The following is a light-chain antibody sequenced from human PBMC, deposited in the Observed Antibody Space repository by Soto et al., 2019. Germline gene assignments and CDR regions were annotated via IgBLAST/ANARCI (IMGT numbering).Light chain of an antibody. CDR1: QSVSSN. CDR2: GAS. Sequence: EIVMTQSPATLSVSPGERATLSCRASQSVSSNLAWYQQKPGQAPRLLIYGASTRATGIPDRFSGSGSGTDFTLTISRLEPEDFAVYYCQQRTRWPMTFGQGTRLEIK. J-gene: IGKJ5*01. CDR3: QQRTRWPMT. V-gene: IGKV3D-15*01.